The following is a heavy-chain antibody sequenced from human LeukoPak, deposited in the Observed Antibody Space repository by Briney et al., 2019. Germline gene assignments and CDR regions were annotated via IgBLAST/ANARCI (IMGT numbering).Heavy chain of an antibody. D-gene: IGHD3-22*01. CDR2: IYYSGST. Sequence: SESLSLTCTVDGGSISSYYGSWVRQPPGKGLEWVGYIYYSGSTNSNPSLKSRVTISVDTSKNQFSLKLSSVTAADPAVYYCASLDPSYDSSGSFDYWGQGTLVTVSS. J-gene: IGHJ4*02. CDR1: GGSISSYY. CDR3: ASLDPSYDSSGSFDY. V-gene: IGHV4-59*01.